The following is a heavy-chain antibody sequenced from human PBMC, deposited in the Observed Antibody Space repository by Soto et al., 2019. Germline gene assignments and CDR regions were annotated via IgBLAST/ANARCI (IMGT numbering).Heavy chain of an antibody. CDR2: ISYDGSNK. D-gene: IGHD1-26*01. J-gene: IGHJ6*02. CDR1: GFTFSSYA. V-gene: IGHV3-30-3*01. Sequence: LRLSCAASGFTFSSYAMHWVRQAPGKGLEWVAVISYDGSNKYYADSVKGRFTISRDNSKNTLYLQMNSLRAEDTAVYYCAREKIVWERYYYYYYGMDVWGQGTTVTVSS. CDR3: AREKIVWERYYYYYYGMDV.